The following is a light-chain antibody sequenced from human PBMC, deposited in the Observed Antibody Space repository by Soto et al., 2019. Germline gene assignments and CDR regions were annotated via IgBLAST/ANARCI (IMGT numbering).Light chain of an antibody. V-gene: IGLV1-44*01. Sequence: QSVLTQPPSASGTPGQRVTISCSGSSSNIGSHTVNWCQQLPGTAPKLLICRDNQRPSGVPDRFSGSKSGTSASLAISGLLSEDEADYYCAAWDDSLIGYVFGTGTKVTVL. CDR1: SSNIGSHT. CDR3: AAWDDSLIGYV. CDR2: RDN. J-gene: IGLJ1*01.